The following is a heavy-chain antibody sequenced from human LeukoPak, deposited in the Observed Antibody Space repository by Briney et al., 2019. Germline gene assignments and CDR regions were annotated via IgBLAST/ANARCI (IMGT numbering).Heavy chain of an antibody. D-gene: IGHD3-16*01. V-gene: IGHV1-2*02. Sequence: ASVKVSCKASGYTFTGYYMHWVRQAPGQGLEWIESLKSTSGGTNYAQNFQGRVIITSDTSTSTGYMELSSLRADGTAAYYCARLINGGRAFDIWSQGTVVIVSS. CDR1: GYTFTGYY. CDR3: ARLINGGRAFDI. J-gene: IGHJ3*02. CDR2: LKSTSGGT.